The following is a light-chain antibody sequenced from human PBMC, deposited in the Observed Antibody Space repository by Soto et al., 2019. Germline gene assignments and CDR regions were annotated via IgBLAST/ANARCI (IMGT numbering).Light chain of an antibody. CDR1: NSNIGTDY. CDR2: DNN. J-gene: IGLJ1*01. CDR3: GAWDSSLNTYV. Sequence: QSVLTQPPSVSAAPGQKVTISCSGSNSNIGTDYVSWYQQLPGSGPKVVIYDNNKRPSGIPDRFSGSKSGTSATLGITGLQTGDEADYYCGAWDSSLNTYVFGTGTKVTVL. V-gene: IGLV1-51*01.